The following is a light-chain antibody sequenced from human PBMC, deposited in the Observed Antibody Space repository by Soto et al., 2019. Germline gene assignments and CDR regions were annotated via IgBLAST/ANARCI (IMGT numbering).Light chain of an antibody. CDR2: GAS. CDR1: QSVSSSY. CDR3: QQYGSSPRT. Sequence: EIVLTQSPGTLPLSPGERATLSCRASQSVSSSYLAWYQQKPGQAPRLLIYGASSRATGIPDRFSGSGSGTDFTLTISRLEPEDFAVYYCQQYGSSPRTLGQGTKVDIK. V-gene: IGKV3-20*01. J-gene: IGKJ1*01.